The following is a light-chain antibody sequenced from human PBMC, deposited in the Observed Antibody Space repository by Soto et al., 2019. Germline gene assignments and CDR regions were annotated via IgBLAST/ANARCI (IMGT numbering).Light chain of an antibody. CDR3: QTWDTGTQVV. CDR1: SGHSNYA. V-gene: IGLV4-69*01. Sequence: QLVLSQSPSASASLGASVKVTCTLSSGHSNYAIAWHQQQPETGPRFLMKLNSDGSHTKGDGIPDRFSGSISGAERYLTISSLQSEDEADYYCQTWDTGTQVVFCGGTKLTVL. J-gene: IGLJ2*01. CDR2: LNSDGSH.